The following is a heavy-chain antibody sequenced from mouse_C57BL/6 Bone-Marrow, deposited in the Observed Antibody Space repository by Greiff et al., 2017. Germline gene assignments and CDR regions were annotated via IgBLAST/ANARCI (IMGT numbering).Heavy chain of an antibody. CDR2: INPNYGTT. CDR3: SRALYYGSSWGDWYFDV. J-gene: IGHJ1*03. V-gene: IGHV1-39*01. D-gene: IGHD1-1*01. Sequence: VQLQQSGPELVKPGASVKISCKASGYSFTDYNMNWVKQSNGKSLEWIGVINPNYGTTSYNQKFKGKATLTVDQSSSTAYMQLNSLTSEDSAVXYCSRALYYGSSWGDWYFDVWGTGTTVTVSS. CDR1: GYSFTDYN.